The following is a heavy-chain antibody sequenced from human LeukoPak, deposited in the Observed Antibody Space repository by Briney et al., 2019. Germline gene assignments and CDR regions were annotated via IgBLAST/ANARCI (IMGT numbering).Heavy chain of an antibody. CDR2: IIPIFGTA. D-gene: IGHD3-16*01. J-gene: IGHJ6*03. CDR3: ARDFEGLGEWSHPYYMDV. Sequence: ASVKVSCKASGGTFSSYAISWVRQAPGQGLEWMGGIIPIFGTANYAQKFQGRVTITADESTSTAYMELSSLRSDDTAVYYCARDFEGLGEWSHPYYMDVWGKGTTVTVSS. V-gene: IGHV1-69*01. CDR1: GGTFSSYA.